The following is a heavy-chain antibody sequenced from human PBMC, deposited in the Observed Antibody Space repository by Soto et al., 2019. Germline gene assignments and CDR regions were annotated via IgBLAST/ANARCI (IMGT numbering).Heavy chain of an antibody. CDR2: IIPIFGTA. Sequence: SLKRACKASGEANSGDPVSRLRLETGQGLEWMGGIIPIFGTANYAQKFQGRVTITADESTSTAYMELSSLRSEDTAVYYCARDIHDDGPHNWFDPWGQGTLVTVSS. V-gene: IGHV1-69*01. D-gene: IGHD1-1*01. J-gene: IGHJ5*02. CDR3: ARDIHDDGPHNWFDP. CDR1: GEANSGDP.